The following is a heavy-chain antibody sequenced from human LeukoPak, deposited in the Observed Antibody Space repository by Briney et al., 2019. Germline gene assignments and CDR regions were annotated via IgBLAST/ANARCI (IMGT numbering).Heavy chain of an antibody. CDR3: AKDRSGSYKYYFDY. D-gene: IGHD1-26*01. Sequence: GGSLRLSCAASGFTFSSYSMNWVRQAPGKGLEWVSSISSSSSYIYYADSVKGRFTISRDNSKNTLYLQMNSLRAEDTAVYYCAKDRSGSYKYYFDYWGQGTLVTVSS. V-gene: IGHV3-21*01. CDR1: GFTFSSYS. J-gene: IGHJ4*02. CDR2: ISSSSSYI.